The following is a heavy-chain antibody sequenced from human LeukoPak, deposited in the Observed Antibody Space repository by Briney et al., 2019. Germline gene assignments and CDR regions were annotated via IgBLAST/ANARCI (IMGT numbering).Heavy chain of an antibody. Sequence: ASVKVSCKASGYSFAAYYLHWVRQAPGQGLEWMGWINPQSGGTSYAQKFQGRVTMARDTSITTGYMELNGLTPDDTAVYYCARDNNSATDYRGQGTLITVSS. CDR3: ARDNNSATDY. CDR2: INPQSGGT. D-gene: IGHD1/OR15-1a*01. CDR1: GYSFAAYY. V-gene: IGHV1-2*02. J-gene: IGHJ4*02.